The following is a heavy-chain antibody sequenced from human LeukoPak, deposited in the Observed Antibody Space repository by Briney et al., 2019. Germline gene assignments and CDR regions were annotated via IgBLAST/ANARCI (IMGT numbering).Heavy chain of an antibody. CDR2: ISGSGGST. V-gene: IGHV3-23*01. D-gene: IGHD2-2*02. J-gene: IGHJ4*02. CDR3: AREGAVVVPAAIY. CDR1: GFTFSSYA. Sequence: TGGSLRLSCAASGFTFSSYAMSWVRRAPGKGLEWVSAISGSGGSTYYAASVKGRFTISRDNSKNTLYLQMNSLRAEDTAVYYCAREGAVVVPAAIYWGQGTLVTVSS.